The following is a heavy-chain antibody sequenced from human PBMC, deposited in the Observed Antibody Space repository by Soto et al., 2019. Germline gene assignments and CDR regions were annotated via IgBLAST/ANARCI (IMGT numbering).Heavy chain of an antibody. Sequence: QVQLVESGGGVVQPGRSLRLSCAASGFTFSSYGMHWVRQAPGKGLEWVAVIWYDGSNKYYADSVKGRFTISRDNSKNMLDLQMNSVRAEDTAVYDCARAVAAAGLFDYWGQGTLVTVSS. J-gene: IGHJ4*02. V-gene: IGHV3-33*01. CDR3: ARAVAAAGLFDY. D-gene: IGHD6-13*01. CDR1: GFTFSSYG. CDR2: IWYDGSNK.